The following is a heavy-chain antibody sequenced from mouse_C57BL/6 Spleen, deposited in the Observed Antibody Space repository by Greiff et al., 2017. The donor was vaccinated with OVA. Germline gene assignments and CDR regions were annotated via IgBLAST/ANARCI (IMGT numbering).Heavy chain of an antibody. V-gene: IGHV1-82*01. CDR3: AAYYSNYDWYFDV. CDR2: IYPGDGDT. Sequence: VQLQQSGPELVKPGASVKISCKASGYAFRRSWMNWVKQRPGKGLEWIGRIYPGDGDTNYNGKFKGKATLTADKSSSTAYMQLSSLTSEDSAVYFCAAYYSNYDWYFDVWGTGTTVTVSS. D-gene: IGHD2-5*01. J-gene: IGHJ1*03. CDR1: GYAFRRSW.